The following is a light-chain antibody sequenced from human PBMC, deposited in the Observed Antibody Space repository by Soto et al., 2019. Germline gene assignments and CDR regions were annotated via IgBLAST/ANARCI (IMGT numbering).Light chain of an antibody. CDR2: EGS. J-gene: IGLJ1*01. CDR3: CSYAGSSTYYV. Sequence: QSALTQPASVSGSPGQSITISCTGTSSHVGRYNLVSWYQQYPGKAPKLMIYEGSKRPSGVSNRFSGSKSGNTASLTISGLQAEDEADYYCCSYAGSSTYYVFGTGTKVTVL. V-gene: IGLV2-23*01. CDR1: SSHVGRYNL.